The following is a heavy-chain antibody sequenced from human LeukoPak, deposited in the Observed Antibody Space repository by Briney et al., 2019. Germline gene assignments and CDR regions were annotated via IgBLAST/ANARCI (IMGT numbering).Heavy chain of an antibody. J-gene: IGHJ4*02. CDR2: ISGSVNST. V-gene: IGHV3-23*01. Sequence: PGGSLRLSCAASGFTFSSYDMSWVRQAQGQGLEWDSVISGSVNSTDYAYSVKGRFTIARDNSKNTLYLQMLSLRSEDTAAYYWAKGVGQWTHVLRFDYWGQGTLVTVSS. D-gene: IGHD6-19*01. CDR1: GFTFSSYD. CDR3: AKGVGQWTHVLRFDY.